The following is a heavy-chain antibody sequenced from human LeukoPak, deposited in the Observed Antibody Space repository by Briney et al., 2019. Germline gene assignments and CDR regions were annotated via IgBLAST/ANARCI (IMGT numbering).Heavy chain of an antibody. Sequence: GASVKVSCKASGYTFTGYYMHWVRQATGQGLEWMGWMNPNSGNTGYAQKFQGRVTMTRNTSISTAYMELSSLRSEDTAVYYCARRPDDYFGGSYRPNPFDYGAQGPLVTVSS. D-gene: IGHD3-16*02. CDR3: ARRPDDYFGGSYRPNPFDY. J-gene: IGHJ4*02. V-gene: IGHV1-8*02. CDR2: MNPNSGNT. CDR1: GYTFTGYY.